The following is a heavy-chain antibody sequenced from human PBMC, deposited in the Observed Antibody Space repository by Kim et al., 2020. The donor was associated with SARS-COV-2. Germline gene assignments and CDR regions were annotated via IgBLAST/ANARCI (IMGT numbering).Heavy chain of an antibody. J-gene: IGHJ4*02. Sequence: ASVKVSCKSSGYSFTDYAMNWVRQAPGQGLEWMGWINTNTGNPSYAQGFTGRFVFSLDTSVSTAYLQISSLKTEDTAVYYCASKPTMPGRGFDYWGQGTLVSVSS. V-gene: IGHV7-4-1*02. D-gene: IGHD3-10*01. CDR2: INTNTGNP. CDR1: GYSFTDYA. CDR3: ASKPTMPGRGFDY.